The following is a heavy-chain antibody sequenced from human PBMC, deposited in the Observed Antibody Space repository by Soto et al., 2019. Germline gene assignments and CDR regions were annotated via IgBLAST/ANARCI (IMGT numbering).Heavy chain of an antibody. D-gene: IGHD3-22*01. J-gene: IGHJ4*02. Sequence: EVQLVESGGGLVQPGGSLRLSCAASGFTFSSYSMNWVRQAPGKGLEWVSYISSSSSTIDYADSVKGRFTISRDNAKNSLYLQMNSLRDEDTAVYYCARERGYYYESSYSDYWGQGTLVTVSS. CDR2: ISSSSSTI. CDR1: GFTFSSYS. CDR3: ARERGYYYESSYSDY. V-gene: IGHV3-48*02.